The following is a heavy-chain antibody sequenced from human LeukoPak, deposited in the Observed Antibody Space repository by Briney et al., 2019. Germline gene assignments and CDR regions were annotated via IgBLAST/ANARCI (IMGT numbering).Heavy chain of an antibody. V-gene: IGHV4-59*12. J-gene: IGHJ3*02. CDR3: ARNRGDI. Sequence: SETLSLTCTVSGASISSYYWSWIRQPPGKGLEWIGYIYYSGSTNYNPSLKSRVTMSVDTSKSQFSLNLSSVTAADTADYYCARNRGDIWGQGTMVTVSS. CDR1: GASISSYY. D-gene: IGHD3-10*01. CDR2: IYYSGST.